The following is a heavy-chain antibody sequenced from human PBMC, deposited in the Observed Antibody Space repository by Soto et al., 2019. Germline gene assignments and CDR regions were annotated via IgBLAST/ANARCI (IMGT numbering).Heavy chain of an antibody. CDR3: ARYLGMTTVTWFDP. Sequence: ASVKVSCKASGGTFSSYAISWVRQAPGQGLEWMGGIIPIFGTANYAQKFQGRVTITADESTSTAYMELSSLRSEDTAVYYCARYLGMTTVTWFDPWGQGTPVTVSS. CDR1: GGTFSSYA. J-gene: IGHJ5*02. CDR2: IIPIFGTA. D-gene: IGHD4-4*01. V-gene: IGHV1-69*13.